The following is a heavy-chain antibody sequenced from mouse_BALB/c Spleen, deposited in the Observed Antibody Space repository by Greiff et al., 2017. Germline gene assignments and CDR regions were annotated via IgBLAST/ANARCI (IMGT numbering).Heavy chain of an antibody. J-gene: IGHJ1*01. V-gene: IGHV14-3*02. Sequence: EVQLQQSGAELVKPGASVKLSCTASGFNIKDTYMHWVKQRPEQGLEWIGRIDPANGNTKYDPKFQGKATITADTSSNTAYLQLSSLTSEDTAVYYCARSHYDGYLHWYFDVWGAGTTVTVSS. D-gene: IGHD2-3*01. CDR2: IDPANGNT. CDR1: GFNIKDTY. CDR3: ARSHYDGYLHWYFDV.